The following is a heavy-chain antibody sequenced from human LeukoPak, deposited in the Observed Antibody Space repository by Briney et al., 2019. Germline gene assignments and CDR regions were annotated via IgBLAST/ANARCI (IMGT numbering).Heavy chain of an antibody. Sequence: VGSLRLSCAASGFSFSSYEMNWVRQAPGKGPEWISYINSIGTTIYYAGSVKGRFTVSRDNAKSSLYLQTSSLRVEDTAVYYCARNRGSEVDYWGQGTLVTVSS. CDR2: INSIGTTI. V-gene: IGHV3-48*03. CDR1: GFSFSSYE. CDR3: ARNRGSEVDY. D-gene: IGHD2-15*01. J-gene: IGHJ4*02.